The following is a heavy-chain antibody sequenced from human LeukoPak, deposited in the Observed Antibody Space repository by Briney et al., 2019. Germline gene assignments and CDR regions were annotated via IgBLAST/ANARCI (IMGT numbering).Heavy chain of an antibody. CDR2: INTQGTYT. Sequence: GGSLRLSCAVSGITFSSYWMHWVRQDPGRGLLWVSRINTQGTYTNYADSVKGRFTISRDNSKNTLYLQMNSLRAEDTAVYYCAKAKAPPRYYYDSSGSYGMDVWGQGTTVTVSS. CDR3: AKAKAPPRYYYDSSGSYGMDV. V-gene: IGHV3-74*01. CDR1: GITFSSYW. J-gene: IGHJ6*02. D-gene: IGHD3-22*01.